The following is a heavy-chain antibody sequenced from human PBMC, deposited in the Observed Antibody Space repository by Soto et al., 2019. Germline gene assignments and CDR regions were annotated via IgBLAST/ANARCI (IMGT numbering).Heavy chain of an antibody. CDR2: INPRTGVT. D-gene: IGHD2-15*01. V-gene: IGHV1-2*04. Sequence: ASVKVSCKTSGYTYTGYYIHWVREAPGEGLEWMGWINPRTGVTNYAQNFQGWVTMTRDTSISTVYMEMTMLKSDDTTIYYSARDSGVVACTLDPWGQGTLVTVSA. J-gene: IGHJ5*02. CDR1: GYTYTGYY. CDR3: ARDSGVVACTLDP.